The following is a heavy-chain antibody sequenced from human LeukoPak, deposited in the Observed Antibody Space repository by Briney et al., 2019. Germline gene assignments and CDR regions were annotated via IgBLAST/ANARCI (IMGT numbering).Heavy chain of an antibody. J-gene: IGHJ3*02. Sequence: GGSLRLSCAASGFTFSSYSMNWVRQAPGKGLEWVSSISSSSSYIYYADSVKGRFTISRDNAKNSLYLQMNSLRAEDTAVYYCARAYSGGWYEAFDIWGQGTMVTVSS. CDR1: GFTFSSYS. D-gene: IGHD6-19*01. CDR2: ISSSSSYI. V-gene: IGHV3-21*01. CDR3: ARAYSGGWYEAFDI.